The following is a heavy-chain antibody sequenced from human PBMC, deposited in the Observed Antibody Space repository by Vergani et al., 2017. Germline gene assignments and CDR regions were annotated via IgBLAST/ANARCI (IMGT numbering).Heavy chain of an antibody. D-gene: IGHD2-21*01. J-gene: IGHJ6*02. CDR2: IKGTFGRGTT. Sequence: EVQLVESGGGIVKPGGYLRLSCVASGFSFRNAWMNWVRRTPGKGLEWVGRIKGTFGRGTTDYAAAVKGRFTISRVDSKNTLFLQMNGLKTEDIGVYYCTTDXRVCGDGACYWRRDHHYYGMDVWGQGTTVTVSS. CDR3: TTDXRVCGDGACYWRRDHHYYGMDV. V-gene: IGHV3-15*07. CDR1: GFSFRNAW.